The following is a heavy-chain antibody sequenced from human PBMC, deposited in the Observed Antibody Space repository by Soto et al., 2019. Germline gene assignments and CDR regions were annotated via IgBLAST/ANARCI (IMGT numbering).Heavy chain of an antibody. CDR3: ARRGRTLPHYSYYMDV. CDR2: VSNSGSNT. CDR1: GFTFSNYV. J-gene: IGHJ6*03. V-gene: IGHV3-23*01. Sequence: EVQLLEYGGGLVQPGGSLRPSCAASGFTFSNYVMSWVRQAPGKGLEWVSSVSNSGSNTYYAESVKGRVTISRDNSNNTLYLQMNSLRAEDTALYYCARRGRTLPHYSYYMDVWGKGTTVTVSS.